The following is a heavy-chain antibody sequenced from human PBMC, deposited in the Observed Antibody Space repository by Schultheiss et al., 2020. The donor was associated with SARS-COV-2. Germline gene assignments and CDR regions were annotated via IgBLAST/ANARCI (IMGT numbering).Heavy chain of an antibody. J-gene: IGHJ5*02. CDR1: GGSFSGYY. CDR3: ARGRVTSSWYTPPRVWFDP. Sequence: SETLSLTCAVYGGSFSGYYWSWIRQPPGKGLEWSGEINHSGSTNYNPSLKSRVTISVDTSKNQFSLKLTSVTAADTAVYYCARGRVTSSWYTPPRVWFDPWGQGTLVTVSS. D-gene: IGHD6-13*01. V-gene: IGHV4-34*01. CDR2: INHSGST.